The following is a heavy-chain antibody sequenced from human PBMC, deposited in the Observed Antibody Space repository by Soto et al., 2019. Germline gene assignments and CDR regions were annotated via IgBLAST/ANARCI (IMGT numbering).Heavy chain of an antibody. Sequence: QLQLQESGPGLVKPSETLSLTCTVSGGSISSSSFYWGWIRQPPGKGLEWIGSIYYSGITSYNPYLKIRVTIYVDTSNNQFSLNLNSVTVADTAVYYWARHSGPYSSSWFDFWGQGTLVIVSS. D-gene: IGHD6-13*01. CDR2: IYYSGIT. J-gene: IGHJ5*01. CDR1: GGSISSSSFY. CDR3: ARHSGPYSSSWFDF. V-gene: IGHV4-39*01.